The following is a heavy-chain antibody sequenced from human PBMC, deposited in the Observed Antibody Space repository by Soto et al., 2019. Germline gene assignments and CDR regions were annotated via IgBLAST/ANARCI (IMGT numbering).Heavy chain of an antibody. Sequence: QVQLQESGPGLVKPSQTLSLTCTVSGGSISSGGYYWSWIRQHPGKGLEWIGYMYYSGSTYYNLSRKIRVSISVDTSKNQFSLKLSSVTAADTAVYYCARDWCSGGSCYSDYWGQGTLVTVSS. J-gene: IGHJ4*02. CDR1: GGSISSGGYY. CDR3: ARDWCSGGSCYSDY. D-gene: IGHD2-15*01. V-gene: IGHV4-31*03. CDR2: MYYSGST.